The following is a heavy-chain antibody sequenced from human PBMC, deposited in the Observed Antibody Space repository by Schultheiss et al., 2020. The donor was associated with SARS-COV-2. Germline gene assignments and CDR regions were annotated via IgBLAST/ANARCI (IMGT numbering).Heavy chain of an antibody. CDR3: ARGNWYFDL. V-gene: IGHV4-59*01. J-gene: IGHJ2*01. CDR1: GGSFSGYY. D-gene: IGHD3-10*01. Sequence: SETLSLTCAVYGGSFSGYYWSWIRQPPGKGLEWIGYIYYSGSTNYNPSLKSRVTISLDTSKNQFSLKLSSVTAADTAVYYCARGNWYFDLWGRGTLVTVSS. CDR2: IYYSGST.